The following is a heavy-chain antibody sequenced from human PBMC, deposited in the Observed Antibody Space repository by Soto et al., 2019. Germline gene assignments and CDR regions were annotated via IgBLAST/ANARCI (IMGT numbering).Heavy chain of an antibody. V-gene: IGHV3-9*01. CDR1: GFTFDDYA. J-gene: IGHJ3*02. CDR3: AKEYCTNGVCYRDAFDI. D-gene: IGHD2-8*01. Sequence: EVQLVESGGGLVQPGRSLRLSCAASGFTFDDYAMHWVRQAPGKGLEWVSGISWNSGSIGYADSVKGRFTISRDNDKNSLYLKMNSLRAEDTALYYCAKEYCTNGVCYRDAFDIWGQGTMVTVSS. CDR2: ISWNSGSI.